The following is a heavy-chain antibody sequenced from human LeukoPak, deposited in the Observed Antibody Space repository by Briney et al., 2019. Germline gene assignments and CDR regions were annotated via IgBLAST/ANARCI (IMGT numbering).Heavy chain of an antibody. Sequence: PSETLSLTCTVSGGSISSSSYYWGWIRQPPGKGLEWIGSIYYSGSTYYNPSLKSRVTISVDTSKNQFSLKLSSVTAADTAVYYCARSPIAYYGSGGGFDPWGQGTLVTVSS. J-gene: IGHJ5*02. D-gene: IGHD3-10*01. V-gene: IGHV4-39*07. CDR2: IYYSGST. CDR3: ARSPIAYYGSGGGFDP. CDR1: GGSISSSSYY.